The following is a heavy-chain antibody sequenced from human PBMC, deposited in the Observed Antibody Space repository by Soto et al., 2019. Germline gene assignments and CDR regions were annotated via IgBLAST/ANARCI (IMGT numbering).Heavy chain of an antibody. Sequence: QVQLVESGGGVVQPGRSRRLSCAASGFTFSSYGMHWVRQAPGKGLEWVAVIWYDGTNKYYADSVKGRFTISRDNSKNTLYLQMNSLRAEDTAVYYCARDRGAVAGTRYYYGMDVWGQGTTVTVSS. J-gene: IGHJ6*02. D-gene: IGHD6-13*01. CDR1: GFTFSSYG. V-gene: IGHV3-33*01. CDR2: IWYDGTNK. CDR3: ARDRGAVAGTRYYYGMDV.